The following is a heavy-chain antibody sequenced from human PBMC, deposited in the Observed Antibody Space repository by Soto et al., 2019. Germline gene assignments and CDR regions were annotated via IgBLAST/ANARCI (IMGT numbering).Heavy chain of an antibody. CDR2: IYYGGTT. J-gene: IGHJ5*02. CDR1: GGSFSPNY. Sequence: LSLTCTVSGGSFSPNYWRWIRQPPGKGLEWVGYIYYGGTTSYNPSLQSRVTISLETSKSQFSLRLTSVTAADTAVYYCARLGAYYQSLDPWGHGTLVTVSS. CDR3: ARLGAYYQSLDP. D-gene: IGHD3-22*01. V-gene: IGHV4-59*08.